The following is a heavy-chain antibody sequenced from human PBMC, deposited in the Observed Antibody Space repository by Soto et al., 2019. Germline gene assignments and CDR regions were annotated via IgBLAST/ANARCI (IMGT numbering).Heavy chain of an antibody. Sequence: SGPTLVNLTQTLTLTCTFSGFSLSTNGVRVGWIRQPPGKALEWLAIISWNDEKYYSPSLKSRLTITKDTSKNQVVLTMTNVDPVDTATYYCAHRRVWSSDWYDWFDPWGQGMLVTVSS. CDR1: GFSLSTNGVR. CDR3: AHRRVWSSDWYDWFDP. V-gene: IGHV2-5*01. J-gene: IGHJ5*02. D-gene: IGHD6-19*01. CDR2: ISWNDEK.